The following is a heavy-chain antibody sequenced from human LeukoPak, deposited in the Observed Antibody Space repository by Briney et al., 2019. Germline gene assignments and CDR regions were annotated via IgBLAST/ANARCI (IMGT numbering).Heavy chain of an antibody. Sequence: GGSLRLSCAASGFTISNNYMSWVRQAPGRGPEWVSVIHSGGTTHYADSVKGRFTISRDNSNNTLFLQMDSLRADDTAVYHCTKDPGYGLGIDFGDFWGQGIPVTVSS. CDR2: IHSGGTT. D-gene: IGHD3-10*01. CDR1: GFTISNNY. J-gene: IGHJ4*02. CDR3: TKDPGYGLGIDFGDF. V-gene: IGHV3-66*01.